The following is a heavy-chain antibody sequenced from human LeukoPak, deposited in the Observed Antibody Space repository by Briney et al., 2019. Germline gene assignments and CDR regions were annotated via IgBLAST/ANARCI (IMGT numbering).Heavy chain of an antibody. Sequence: GGSLRLSCAASGFTFSNYEMNWVRQAPGKGLEWVSYISSSSGTIYYADSVKGRFTISRDNAKNSLYLQMNSLRDEDTAVYYCAREDYSGYDFYDYWGQGSLVTVSS. V-gene: IGHV3-48*02. D-gene: IGHD5-12*01. J-gene: IGHJ4*02. CDR1: GFTFSNYE. CDR2: ISSSSGTI. CDR3: AREDYSGYDFYDY.